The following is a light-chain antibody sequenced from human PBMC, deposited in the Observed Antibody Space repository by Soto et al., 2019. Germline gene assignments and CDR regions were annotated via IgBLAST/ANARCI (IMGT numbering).Light chain of an antibody. CDR2: DVK. CDR3: SSYTDSSTVI. V-gene: IGLV2-14*03. Sequence: QSALTQPASVSGSPGQSITISCTGTSSDVGGHNSVSWYQHHPGRAPNFMIYDVKNRPSGVSYRFSGSKSGNTASLTISGLQSEDEAYYYCSSYTDSSTVIFGGGTKLTVL. CDR1: SSDVGGHNS. J-gene: IGLJ2*01.